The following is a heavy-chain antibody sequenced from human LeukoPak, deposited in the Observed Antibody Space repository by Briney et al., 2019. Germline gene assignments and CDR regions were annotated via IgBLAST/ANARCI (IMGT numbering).Heavy chain of an antibody. CDR3: AKDSWYCSSTSCYRGNYFDY. CDR1: GFTFSSHG. CDR2: IWYDGSNK. D-gene: IGHD2-2*01. J-gene: IGHJ4*02. Sequence: GGSLRLSCAASGFTFSSHGMHWVRQAPGKGLEWVAVIWYDGSNKYYADSVKGRFTISRDNSKNTLYLQMNSLRAEDTAVYYCAKDSWYCSSTSCYRGNYFDYWGQGTLVTVSS. V-gene: IGHV3-33*06.